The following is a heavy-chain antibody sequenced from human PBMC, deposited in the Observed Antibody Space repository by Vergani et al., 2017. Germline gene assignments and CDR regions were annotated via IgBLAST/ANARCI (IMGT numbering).Heavy chain of an antibody. Sequence: QVTLKESGPALVKPTQTLTLTCTFSGFSLSPSGMRVSWIRQPPGKALEWLARIDWDDDKFYSTSLKTRLTISKDTSKNQVVLTMTNMDPVDTATYYCARSSNWGSTGFDYWGQGTLVTVS. CDR2: IDWDDDK. CDR3: ARSSNWGSTGFDY. D-gene: IGHD7-27*01. CDR1: GFSLSPSGMR. V-gene: IGHV2-70*04. J-gene: IGHJ4*02.